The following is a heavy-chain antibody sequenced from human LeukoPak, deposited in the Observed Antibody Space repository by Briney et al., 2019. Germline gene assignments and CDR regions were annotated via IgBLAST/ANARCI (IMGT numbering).Heavy chain of an antibody. Sequence: SETLSLTCTVSGYSIRSGYYWAWIRQPPGKGLEWIGSSYHSGGTDYNPSLKSRVTISLDTSKNQFSLQLNSLTAADTAVYYCARDLRMGGPWRQFDYWGQGTLVTVSS. CDR1: GYSIRSGYY. CDR2: SYHSGGT. J-gene: IGHJ4*02. CDR3: ARDLRMGGPWRQFDY. V-gene: IGHV4-38-2*02. D-gene: IGHD3-16*01.